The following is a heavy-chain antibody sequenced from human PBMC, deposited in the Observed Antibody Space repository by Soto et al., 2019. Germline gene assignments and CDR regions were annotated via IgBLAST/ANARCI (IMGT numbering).Heavy chain of an antibody. CDR2: TYYRSKWYN. J-gene: IGHJ4*02. D-gene: IGHD5-12*01. CDR3: ARVAWAVGYNN. CDR1: GDSVSSNSVA. V-gene: IGHV6-1*01. Sequence: SETLSLTCAISGDSVSSNSVAWNWIRQSPSRGLEWLGRTYYRSKWYNDYAVSVKSRITINPDTSKNQFSLQLNSVTPEDTAVYYCARVAWAVGYNNWGQGTLVTVSS.